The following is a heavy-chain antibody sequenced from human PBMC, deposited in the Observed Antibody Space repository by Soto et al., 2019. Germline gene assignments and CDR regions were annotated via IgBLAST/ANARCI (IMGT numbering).Heavy chain of an antibody. CDR3: ARDRKIAVAGTSNYFYYGLDV. V-gene: IGHV3-21*01. J-gene: IGHJ6*02. CDR2: ISGSSTYI. CDR1: GFIVTSYT. D-gene: IGHD6-19*01. Sequence: EVQLVESGGGLVKPWGSLRLSCAASGFIVTSYTVNWVRQAPGKGLEWVSSISGSSTYIYYADSVKGRFTISRDNAKNSLSLQLNSLRAEDTAVYYCARDRKIAVAGTSNYFYYGLDVWGQGTTVTVSS.